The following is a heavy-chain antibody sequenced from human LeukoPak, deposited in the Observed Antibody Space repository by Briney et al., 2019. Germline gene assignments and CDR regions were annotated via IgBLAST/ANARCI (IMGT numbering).Heavy chain of an antibody. CDR1: GGSISSYY. J-gene: IGHJ3*02. Sequence: PSETPSLTCTVSGGSISSYYWSWLRQPPGKGLEWIGYIYYSGSTNYNPPLKSRVTISVDTSKNQFSLKQSSVTAADTAVYYCARGPYSSSWSFAFDIWGQGTMVTVSS. CDR3: ARGPYSSSWSFAFDI. CDR2: IYYSGST. D-gene: IGHD6-13*01. V-gene: IGHV4-59*01.